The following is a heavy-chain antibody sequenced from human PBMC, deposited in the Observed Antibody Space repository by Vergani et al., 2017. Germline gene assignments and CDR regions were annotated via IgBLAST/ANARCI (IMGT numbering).Heavy chain of an antibody. Sequence: QVQLVQSGAEVKKPGASVKVSCKASGYTFTGYYMPWVRQAPGQGLEWMGWINPNSGGTNYAQKFQGMVTMTRDMSISTAYMELSRLRSDDTAVYYCARDGIVVVPAALKGYYYYMDVWGKGTTVTVSS. CDR2: INPNSGGT. D-gene: IGHD2-2*01. CDR3: ARDGIVVVPAALKGYYYYMDV. CDR1: GYTFTGYY. V-gene: IGHV1-2*02. J-gene: IGHJ6*03.